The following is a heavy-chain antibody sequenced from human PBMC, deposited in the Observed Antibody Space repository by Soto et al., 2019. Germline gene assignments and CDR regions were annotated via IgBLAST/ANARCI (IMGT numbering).Heavy chain of an antibody. CDR2: IIPIFGTA. Sequence: VKVSCKASGGTLSSYAISWVRQAPGQGLEWMGGIIPIFGTANYAQKFQGRVTITADESTSTAYMELSSLRSEDTAVYYCARDSLYCTNGVRYHDYYYYYGMDVWGQGTTVTVSS. D-gene: IGHD2-8*01. J-gene: IGHJ6*02. CDR1: GGTLSSYA. V-gene: IGHV1-69*13. CDR3: ARDSLYCTNGVRYHDYYYYYGMDV.